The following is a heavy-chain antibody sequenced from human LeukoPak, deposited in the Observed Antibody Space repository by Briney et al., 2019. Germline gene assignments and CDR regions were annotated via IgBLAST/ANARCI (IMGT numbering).Heavy chain of an antibody. CDR1: GFMFSRFG. CDR2: IHGNGETT. D-gene: IGHD3-16*01. Sequence: GGSVRLSCVGSGFMFSRFGLIWVRQAPGKGLEWVSGIHGNGETTYYGDSVKGRFTISRDNSKSTLYLQMNSPRVEDTAEYFCGRDPNGDYVGAFDFWGQGTKVAVSS. V-gene: IGHV3-23*01. CDR3: GRDPNGDYVGAFDF. J-gene: IGHJ3*01.